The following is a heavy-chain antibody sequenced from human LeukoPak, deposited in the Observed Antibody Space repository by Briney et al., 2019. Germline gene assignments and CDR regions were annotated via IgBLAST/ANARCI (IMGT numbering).Heavy chain of an antibody. CDR3: ASSYRPNLAQFDY. CDR2: ISSSSSYI. V-gene: IGHV3-21*01. CDR1: GFTFSSYS. D-gene: IGHD3-16*02. Sequence: GGSLRLSCAASGFTFSSYSMIRVCQAPGKGLEWVSSISSSSSYIYDADSVKGRFTVSRDNATNSLYLQMNSLRAEDTAVYYCASSYRPNLAQFDYWGQGILVTVSS. J-gene: IGHJ4*02.